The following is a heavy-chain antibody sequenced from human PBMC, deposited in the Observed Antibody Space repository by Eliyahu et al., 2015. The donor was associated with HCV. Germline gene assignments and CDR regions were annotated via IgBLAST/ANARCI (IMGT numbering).Heavy chain of an antibody. J-gene: IGHJ5*02. CDR2: IYYSGST. V-gene: IGHV4-39*01. Sequence: GGSISSSSYYWGWIRQPPGKGLEWIGSIYYSGSTYYNPSLKSRVTISVDTSKNQFSLKLSSVTAADTAVYYCVRGHSSSSEWFDPWGQGTLVTVSS. CDR3: VRGHSSSSEWFDP. D-gene: IGHD6-6*01. CDR1: GGSISSSSYY.